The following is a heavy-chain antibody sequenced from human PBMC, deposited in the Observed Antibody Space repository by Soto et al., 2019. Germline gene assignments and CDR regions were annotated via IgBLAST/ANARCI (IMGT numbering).Heavy chain of an antibody. CDR2: ITYDGSKK. V-gene: IGHV3-30-3*01. CDR3: ATGAPDGDYFDY. J-gene: IGHJ4*02. D-gene: IGHD1-26*01. CDR1: GFIFSSYA. Sequence: GGSLRLSCAASGFIFSSYAIHWVRQAPGKGLEWMAVITYDGSKKYYADSVKGRFTISRDNSKNTLYLQMNSLRPEDTAVYYCATGAPDGDYFDYWGQGTLVTVSS.